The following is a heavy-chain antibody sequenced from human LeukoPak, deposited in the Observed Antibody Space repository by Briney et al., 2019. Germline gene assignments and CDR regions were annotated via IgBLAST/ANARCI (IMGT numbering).Heavy chain of an antibody. D-gene: IGHD3-9*01. CDR3: ARTYNIRYFDT. J-gene: IGHJ4*02. CDR1: GFTFSNYE. V-gene: IGHV3-48*03. CDR2: ISHSGRTI. Sequence: GGSLRLSCAASGFTFSNYELNWVRQAPGKGLEWVSYISHSGRTIYSADSVKGRFTISRDNSKNTLYLQMNSLRAEDAAVYYCARTYNIRYFDTWGQGTLVTVSS.